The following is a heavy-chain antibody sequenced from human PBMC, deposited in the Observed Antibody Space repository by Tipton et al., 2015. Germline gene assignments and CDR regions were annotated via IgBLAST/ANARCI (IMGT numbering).Heavy chain of an antibody. Sequence: TLSLTCTVSAGSISSGIYYWGWIRQPPGKGLEWIGSLYFSGSTYYNPSLKSRVTISIDRFKNQFSLKLSSVTAADTAVYYCASPSLPHDRGDYYFQSWGQGSLVTVSS. V-gene: IGHV4-39*01. CDR3: ASPSLPHDRGDYYFQS. D-gene: IGHD2-21*02. J-gene: IGHJ4*02. CDR1: AGSISSGIYY. CDR2: LYFSGST.